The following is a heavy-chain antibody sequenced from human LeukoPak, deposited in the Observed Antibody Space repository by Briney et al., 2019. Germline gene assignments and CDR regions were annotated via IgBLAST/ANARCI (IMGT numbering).Heavy chain of an antibody. V-gene: IGHV1-69*05. Sequence: SVKVSCKASGGTFSSYAISWVRQAPGQGLEWMGRIIPIFGTANYAQKFQGRVTITTDESTSTAYMELSSLRSGDTAVYYCARHPPDSYSSGWYYFDYWGQGTLVTVSS. CDR3: ARHPPDSYSSGWYYFDY. J-gene: IGHJ4*02. CDR2: IIPIFGTA. CDR1: GGTFSSYA. D-gene: IGHD6-19*01.